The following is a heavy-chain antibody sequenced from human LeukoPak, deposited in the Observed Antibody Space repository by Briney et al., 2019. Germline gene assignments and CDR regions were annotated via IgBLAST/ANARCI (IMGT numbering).Heavy chain of an antibody. V-gene: IGHV3-74*01. CDR2: INSDGSST. D-gene: IGHD1-26*01. J-gene: IGHJ3*02. CDR1: GFTFSSYW. Sequence: GGSLRLSCAASGFTFSSYWMHWVRQAPGKGLVWVSRINSDGSSTSYADSVKGRFTISRDNAKNTLYLQMNSLRAEDTTVYYCARDYRSDAFDIWGQGTTVTVSS. CDR3: ARDYRSDAFDI.